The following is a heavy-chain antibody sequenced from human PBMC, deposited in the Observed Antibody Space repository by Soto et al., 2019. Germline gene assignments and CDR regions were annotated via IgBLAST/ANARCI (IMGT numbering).Heavy chain of an antibody. J-gene: IGHJ6*02. D-gene: IGHD5-12*01. V-gene: IGHV3-21*01. CDR2: ISSSSSYI. Sequence: EVQLVESGGGLVKPGGSLRLSCAASGFTFSSYSMNWVRQAPGKGLEWVSSISSSSSYIYYADSVKGRFTISRDNAENSLYLQMNSLRAEDTAVYYCARDWRLRYYYYGMDVWGQGTTVTVSS. CDR1: GFTFSSYS. CDR3: ARDWRLRYYYYGMDV.